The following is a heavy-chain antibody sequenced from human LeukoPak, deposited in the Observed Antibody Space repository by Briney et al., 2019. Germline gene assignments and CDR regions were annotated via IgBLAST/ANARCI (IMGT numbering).Heavy chain of an antibody. CDR2: ISHSGST. D-gene: IGHD2-15*01. J-gene: IGHJ4*02. CDR3: ARLAGATINFDY. CDR1: GDSISSGGYY. Sequence: SETLSLTCTVSGDSISSGGYYWSWIRQHPGKGLEWIGYISHSGSTYYNPSLKSRVTISVDTSKNQFSLRLSSVIAGDTAVYYCARLAGATINFDYWGQGTLVTVSS. V-gene: IGHV4-31*03.